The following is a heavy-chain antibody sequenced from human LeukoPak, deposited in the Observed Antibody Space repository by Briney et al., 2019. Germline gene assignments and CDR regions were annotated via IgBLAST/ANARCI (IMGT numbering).Heavy chain of an antibody. D-gene: IGHD2-2*01. V-gene: IGHV3-23*01. CDR1: GFTFSSYA. CDR2: ISGSGGST. CDR3: AKDTQVVPAATPDY. Sequence: GGSLRLSWAASGFTFSSYAMSWVRQAPGKGLEWVSAISGSGGSTYYADSVKGRFTISRDNSKNTLYLQMNSLRAEDTAVYYCAKDTQVVPAATPDYWGQGTLVTVSS. J-gene: IGHJ4*02.